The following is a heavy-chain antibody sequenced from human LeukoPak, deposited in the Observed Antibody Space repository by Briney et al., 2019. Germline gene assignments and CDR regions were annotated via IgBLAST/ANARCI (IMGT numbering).Heavy chain of an antibody. CDR3: ARDGYNRLPFDY. CDR2: INPNSGGT. CDR1: GYTFTGYY. D-gene: IGHD5-24*01. Sequence: ASVKVSCKASGYTFTGYYMHWGRQAPGQGLEWMGRINPNSGGTNYEQKFQGRVTITRDTSISTAYMELSRLRSDDTAVCYCARDGYNRLPFDYWGQGTLGTVSS. J-gene: IGHJ4*02. V-gene: IGHV1-2*06.